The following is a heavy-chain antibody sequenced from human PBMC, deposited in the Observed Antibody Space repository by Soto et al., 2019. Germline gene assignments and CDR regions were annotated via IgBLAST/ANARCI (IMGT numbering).Heavy chain of an antibody. V-gene: IGHV1-18*01. CDR1: GYTFTSYG. J-gene: IGHJ6*02. Sequence: QVQLVQSGDEVKKPCASVKVSCRASGYTFTSYGVSWVRQAPGQGLEWMGWISAFNGHTNYIQKVQGRVTLTTEASTSTADMEPRRLRADDTAVYYCARGGDYYYGLDVWGQGTTVTVSS. CDR3: ARGGDYYYGLDV. CDR2: ISAFNGHT. D-gene: IGHD3-16*01.